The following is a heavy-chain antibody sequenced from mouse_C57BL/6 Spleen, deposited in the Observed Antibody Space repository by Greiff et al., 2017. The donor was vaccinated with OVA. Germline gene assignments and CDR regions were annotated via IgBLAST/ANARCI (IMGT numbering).Heavy chain of an antibody. D-gene: IGHD1-1*01. CDR2: ISNGGGST. CDR1: GFTFSDYY. V-gene: IGHV5-12*01. J-gene: IGHJ4*01. CDR3: VRHAYGGAMDY. Sequence: EVQGVESGGGLVQPGGSLKLSCAASGFTFSDYYMYWVRQTPEKRLEWVAYISNGGGSTYYPDTVKGRFTISRDNAKNTLYLQMSRLKSEDTAMYYCVRHAYGGAMDYWGQGTSVTVSS.